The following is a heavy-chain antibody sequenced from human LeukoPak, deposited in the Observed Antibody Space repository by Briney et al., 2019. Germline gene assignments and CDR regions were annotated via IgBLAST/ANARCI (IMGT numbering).Heavy chain of an antibody. CDR1: GFTFSTSA. V-gene: IGHV3-23*01. Sequence: PGGSLRLSCAASGFTFSTSAMSWVRRAPGKGLEWVSTISGNGASTFYADSVKGRFTISRDNSKNTLSLHMSSLRAEDTATYYFAREVYTRTTYLPFDYWGQGTLVTVSS. J-gene: IGHJ4*02. CDR2: ISGNGAST. CDR3: AREVYTRTTYLPFDY. D-gene: IGHD5/OR15-5a*01.